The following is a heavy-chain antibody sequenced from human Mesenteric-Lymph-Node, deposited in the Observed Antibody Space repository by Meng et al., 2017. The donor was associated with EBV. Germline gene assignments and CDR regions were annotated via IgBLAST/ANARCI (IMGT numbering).Heavy chain of an antibody. CDR2: IHAYNGNT. V-gene: IGHV1-18*01. CDR3: GRGQVGT. CDR1: GYTFSSYG. J-gene: IGHJ5*02. Sequence: QVQLVQSGGEVKRPGASVKVSCKASGYTFSSYGISWVRQAPGQGLEWRGWIHAYNGNTDYAQRLQGRVTMTTDTSKNTAYMELRRLRSDDTAVYYCGRGQVGTWGQGTLVTVAS.